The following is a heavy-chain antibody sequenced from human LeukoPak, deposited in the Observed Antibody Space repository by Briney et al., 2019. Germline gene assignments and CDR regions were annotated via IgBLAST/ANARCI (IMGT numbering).Heavy chain of an antibody. V-gene: IGHV4-39*07. J-gene: IGHJ4*02. D-gene: IGHD3-10*01. Sequence: SEGLPLPSPVAPGSTSSSCYFWGGIRPPPGKGLGGTGIIYYSGSTYYKPSLKRRVTTSVNTTKNKFSLHMSSVTAAATAVYYSARGRGDAKDGLTKAFDFGGQGKLVIVTS. CDR2: IYYSGST. CDR1: PGSTSSSCYF. CDR3: ARGRGDAKDGLTKAFDF.